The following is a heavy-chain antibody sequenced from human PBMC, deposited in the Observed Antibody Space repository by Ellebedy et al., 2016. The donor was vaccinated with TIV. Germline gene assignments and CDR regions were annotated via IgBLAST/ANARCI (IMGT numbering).Heavy chain of an antibody. J-gene: IGHJ4*02. Sequence: AASVKVSCKASGYTFTDYYMHWVRPAPGQGLEWMGWIDPNSGDTHYALKFQVRVTMTSDTSINTVYMEMSGLRSDDTAVYYCARDSPTLHYFDWLYWWGQGTLVTVS. V-gene: IGHV1-2*02. CDR2: IDPNSGDT. D-gene: IGHD3-9*01. CDR3: ARDSPTLHYFDWLYW. CDR1: GYTFTDYY.